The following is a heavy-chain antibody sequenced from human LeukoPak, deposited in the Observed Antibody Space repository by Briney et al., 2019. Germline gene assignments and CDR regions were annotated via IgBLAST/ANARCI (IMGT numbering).Heavy chain of an antibody. CDR2: IYTSGSTLIYTSGST. CDR1: GGSVSSGVYY. V-gene: IGHV4-61*02. Sequence: SQTLSLTCTVSGGSVSSGVYYWSWIRQPAGKGLEWIGLIYTSGSTLIYTSGSTHYSPSLKSRVTISVDTSKNQFSLELTSVTATDTAVYYCARLTKGYCSGGSCYSGPRFDYWGQGTLVTVSS. CDR3: ARLTKGYCSGGSCYSGPRFDY. D-gene: IGHD2-15*01. J-gene: IGHJ4*02.